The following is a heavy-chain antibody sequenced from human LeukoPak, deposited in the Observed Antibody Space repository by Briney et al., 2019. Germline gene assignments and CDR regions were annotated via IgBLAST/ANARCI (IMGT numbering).Heavy chain of an antibody. CDR1: GFTFSTDV. V-gene: IGHV3-23*01. CDR3: AKVSGRIQIWPQPFGDGMDV. Sequence: AGGPLRLSCAASGFTFSTDVMSWVRQAPGKGLECVSAISGSGGNTYYADSVKGRFTISRDNSKNMLYLQMNSLRAEDTAVYYCAKVSGRIQIWPQPFGDGMDVWGQGTTVTVSS. J-gene: IGHJ6*02. CDR2: ISGSGGNT. D-gene: IGHD3-10*01.